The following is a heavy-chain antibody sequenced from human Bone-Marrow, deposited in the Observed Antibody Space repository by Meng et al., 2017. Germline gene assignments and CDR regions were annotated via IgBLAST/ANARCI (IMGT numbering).Heavy chain of an antibody. CDR2: ISYVGSNK. J-gene: IGHJ5*02. CDR3: ARAAYYYDSSGYYDH. Sequence: GGSLRLSCAASGFTFSSYAMHWVRPAPGKGLEWVAVISYVGSNKYYADSVKGQFTISRDNSKNTLYLQMHSLRAEDPAVDYYARAAYYYDSSGYYDHWGQGTLVTVSS. CDR1: GFTFSSYA. D-gene: IGHD3-22*01. V-gene: IGHV3-30*04.